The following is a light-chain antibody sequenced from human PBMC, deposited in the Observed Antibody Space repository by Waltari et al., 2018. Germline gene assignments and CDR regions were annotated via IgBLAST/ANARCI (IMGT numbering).Light chain of an antibody. Sequence: QSALTQPRSVSGSPGQSVTISCTGTSSDVGGYNYVSWYQQHPGKAPQLMIHDVNRRPSGVPDRFSGSKSGNTASLTISGLQAEDEADYYCCSYAGSALRVFGGGTKLTVL. V-gene: IGLV2-11*01. CDR1: SSDVGGYNY. J-gene: IGLJ3*02. CDR2: DVN. CDR3: CSYAGSALRV.